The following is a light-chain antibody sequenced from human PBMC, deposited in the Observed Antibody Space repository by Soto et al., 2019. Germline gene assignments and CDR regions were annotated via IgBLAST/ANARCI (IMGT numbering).Light chain of an antibody. Sequence: EIVLTQSPGTLSLSPGERGTLSCRASQSVNRGYLAWYQQKPGQAPRLLIYAASARATGTPDRFSGSGSGTAFTLTISRREPEDFAVYYCQFYEGSPVMYTFGQGTKLEIK. CDR3: QFYEGSPVMYT. CDR1: QSVNRGY. CDR2: AAS. J-gene: IGKJ2*01. V-gene: IGKV3-20*01.